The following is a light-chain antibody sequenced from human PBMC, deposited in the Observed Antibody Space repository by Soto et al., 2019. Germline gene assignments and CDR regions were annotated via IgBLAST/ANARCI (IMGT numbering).Light chain of an antibody. Sequence: DIQFTQSPSFLSASVGDRVTITCRASQGISNYLAWYLQKPGKAPKLLISGASTLQSGVPSRFSGSGSGTEFTLTVSSLQPEDFATYYCQQLNAYPHSFGGGTKVDIK. CDR2: GAS. CDR1: QGISNY. V-gene: IGKV1-9*01. J-gene: IGKJ4*01. CDR3: QQLNAYPHS.